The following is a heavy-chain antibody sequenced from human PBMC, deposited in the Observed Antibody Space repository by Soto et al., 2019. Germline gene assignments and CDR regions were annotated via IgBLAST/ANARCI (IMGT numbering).Heavy chain of an antibody. V-gene: IGHV1-58*01. Sequence: SVKVSCKTSGFTFSNSAVQWVRQARGQRLEWMGWIVVGSGNTRYAQKLHERVTITRDMTTGTAYMQLSSLTSEDTAVYYCAAELYSGGSCCSFDIWGEATTVTVSS. CDR3: AAELYSGGSCCSFDI. CDR1: GFTFSNSA. CDR2: IVVGSGNT. D-gene: IGHD2-15*01. J-gene: IGHJ3*02.